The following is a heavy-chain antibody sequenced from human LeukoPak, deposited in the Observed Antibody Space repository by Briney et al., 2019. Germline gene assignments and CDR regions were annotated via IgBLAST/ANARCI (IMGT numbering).Heavy chain of an antibody. V-gene: IGHV4-39*07. J-gene: IGHJ3*02. CDR2: IYYSGSP. CDR1: GGSINSTNYY. Sequence: SVTLSLICTVSGGSINSTNYYWGWVRQPPGKGLEWVGSIYYSGSPYYNPSLKGRVTISVDTSKNQFCLKLSSVTAADTAVYYCARLRTYYDFRVGAFDIWGQGTMVSVSS. CDR3: ARLRTYYDFRVGAFDI. D-gene: IGHD3-3*01.